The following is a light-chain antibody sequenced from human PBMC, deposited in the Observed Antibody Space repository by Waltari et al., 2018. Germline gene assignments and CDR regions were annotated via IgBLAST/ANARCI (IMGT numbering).Light chain of an antibody. CDR1: QRVSSN. J-gene: IGKJ4*01. CDR3: QQYNNWPPLT. V-gene: IGKV3-15*01. CDR2: GAS. Sequence: EIVMTQSPATLSVSPGERATLSCRASQRVSSNFAWYQQKPGQAPRLLIYGASTMATGIPARFSGSGSGTEFTLTISSLQSEDFAVYYCQQYNNWPPLTFGGGTKVEIK.